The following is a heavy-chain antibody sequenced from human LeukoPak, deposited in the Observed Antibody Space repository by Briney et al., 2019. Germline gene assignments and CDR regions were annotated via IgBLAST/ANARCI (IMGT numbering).Heavy chain of an antibody. CDR2: IYTSEST. CDR1: GDSIRRGTDY. CDR3: ARGGGATRIDY. D-gene: IGHD5-12*01. V-gene: IGHV4-61*02. J-gene: IGHJ4*02. Sequence: SETLSLTCSVSGDSIRRGTDYWSWVRQPPGRGLEWIGRIYTSESTSYNPSLKSRVPISVDTSKKQFSLKLTSVTAADTAVYYWARGGGATRIDYWGQGTLVRVSS.